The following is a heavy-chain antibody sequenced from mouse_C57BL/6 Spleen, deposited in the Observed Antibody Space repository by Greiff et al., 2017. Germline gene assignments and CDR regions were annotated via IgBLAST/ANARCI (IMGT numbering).Heavy chain of an antibody. V-gene: IGHV5-4*01. J-gene: IGHJ1*03. CDR3: AREETTVVAYWYFDV. Sequence: EVKLMESGGGLVKPGGSLKLSCAASGFTFSSYAMSWVRQTPEKRLEWVATISDGGSYTYYPDNVKGRFTISRDNAKNNLYLQMSHLKSEDTAMYYCAREETTVVAYWYFDVWGTGTTVTVSS. CDR1: GFTFSSYA. D-gene: IGHD1-1*01. CDR2: ISDGGSYT.